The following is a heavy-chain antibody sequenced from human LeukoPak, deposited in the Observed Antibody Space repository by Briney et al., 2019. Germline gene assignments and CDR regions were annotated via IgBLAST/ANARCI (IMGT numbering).Heavy chain of an antibody. CDR2: IYYSGST. CDR1: GGSISSGGYS. V-gene: IGHV4-61*08. J-gene: IGHJ6*03. CDR3: ARLIIVGATRYYYYYMDV. Sequence: SETLSLTCAVSGGSISSGGYSWSWIRQPPGKGLEWIGYIYYSGSTNYNPSLKSRVTISVDTSKNQFSLKLSSVTAADTAVYYCARLIIVGATRYYYYYMDVWGKGTTVTVSS. D-gene: IGHD1-26*01.